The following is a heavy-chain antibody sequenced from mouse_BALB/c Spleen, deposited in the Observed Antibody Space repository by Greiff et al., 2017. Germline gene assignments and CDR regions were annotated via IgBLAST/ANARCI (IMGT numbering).Heavy chain of an antibody. CDR2: ISYSGST. CDR3: ARWDYYGSTYFDY. J-gene: IGHJ2*01. D-gene: IGHD1-1*01. Sequence: DVHLVESGPGLVKPSQSLSLTCTVTGYSITSDYAWNWIRQFPGNKLEWMGYISYSGSTSYNPSLKSRISITRDTSKNQFFLQLNSVTTEDTATYYCARWDYYGSTYFDYWGQGTTLTVSS. CDR1: GYSITSDYA. V-gene: IGHV3-2*02.